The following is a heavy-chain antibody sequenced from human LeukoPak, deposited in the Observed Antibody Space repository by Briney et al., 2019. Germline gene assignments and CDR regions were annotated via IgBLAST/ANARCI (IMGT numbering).Heavy chain of an antibody. J-gene: IGHJ4*02. CDR2: FDPEDGET. CDR1: GYTFTSYY. D-gene: IGHD1-26*01. CDR3: ATAYEVGATEYFDY. Sequence: ASVKVSCKASGYTFTSYYMHWVRQAPGKGLEWMGGFDPEDGETIYAQKFQGRVTMTEDTSTDTAYMELSSLRSEDTAVYYCATAYEVGATEYFDYWGQGTLVTVSS. V-gene: IGHV1-24*01.